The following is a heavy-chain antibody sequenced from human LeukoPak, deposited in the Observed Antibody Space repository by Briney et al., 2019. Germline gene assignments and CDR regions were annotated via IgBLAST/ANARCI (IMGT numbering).Heavy chain of an antibody. CDR2: FYYSGST. J-gene: IGHJ4*02. CDR1: GYSISSGYY. V-gene: IGHV4-38-2*02. Sequence: PSETLSLTCTVSGYSISSGYYWGWIRQPPGKGLEWIGSFYYSGSTYYSPSLESRVTISVDPSKNQFSLKVTSVTAADTAVYFCARDPEWELPFDYWGQGTLVTVSS. CDR3: ARDPEWELPFDY. D-gene: IGHD1-26*01.